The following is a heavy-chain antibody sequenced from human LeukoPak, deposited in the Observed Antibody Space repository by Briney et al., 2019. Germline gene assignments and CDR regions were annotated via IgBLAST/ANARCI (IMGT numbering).Heavy chain of an antibody. CDR1: GYSFIDYY. J-gene: IGHJ4*02. D-gene: IGHD6-25*01. CDR2: INHKSGGT. V-gene: IGHV1-2*02. CDR3: ARPTRSGGSGYESFDY. Sequence: GASVKVSCKASGYSFIDYYIHWVRPAPGQGLEWMGWINHKSGGTNIAQKFQGRVVVTTDTSISTVYMELYSLTSDDTAVYYCARPTRSGGSGYESFDYWGQGTLVSVSS.